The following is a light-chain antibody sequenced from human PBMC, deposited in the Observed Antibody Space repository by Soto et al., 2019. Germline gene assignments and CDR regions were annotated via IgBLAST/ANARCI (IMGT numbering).Light chain of an antibody. J-gene: IGLJ1*01. CDR3: AAWDDSLSGLYV. V-gene: IGLV1-44*01. CDR1: SSNIGSST. Sequence: QTVVTQPPSTSGTPGQRVTISCSGSSSNIGSSTVNWYQQLPGTAPKLLIYSDNQRPSGVPDRFSGSKSGTSASLAISGLQSEDEADYFCAAWDDSLSGLYVFGTGTKVTVL. CDR2: SDN.